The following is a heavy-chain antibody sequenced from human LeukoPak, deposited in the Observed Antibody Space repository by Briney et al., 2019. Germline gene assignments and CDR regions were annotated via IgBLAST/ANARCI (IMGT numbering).Heavy chain of an antibody. CDR3: ARGWVGDV. D-gene: IGHD2-15*01. CDR1: GGSFSCYY. V-gene: IGHV4-34*01. J-gene: IGHJ6*02. Sequence: SETLSLTCAVYGGSFSCYYWSWIRQPPGKGLEGSGEINHSGSTNYNPSLNSRVTMSVDTSNSQFSLKLSSVTAADTAVYYCARGWVGDVWGQGTTVTVSS. CDR2: INHSGST.